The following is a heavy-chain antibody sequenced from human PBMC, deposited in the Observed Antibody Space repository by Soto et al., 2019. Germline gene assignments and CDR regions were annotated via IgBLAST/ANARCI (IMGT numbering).Heavy chain of an antibody. D-gene: IGHD3-3*01. CDR3: ARQASTIFVVVKDYYHHYRLAV. CDR1: GYSFTSYW. V-gene: IGHV5-51*01. Sequence: GESLKISCKGSGYSFTSYWIGWVRQMPGKGLEWMGIIYPGDSDTRYSPSFQGQVTISADKSISTAYLQWSSLKASDTAMYYCARQASTIFVVVKDYYHHYRLAVCGQGTTVTVSS. J-gene: IGHJ6*02. CDR2: IYPGDSDT.